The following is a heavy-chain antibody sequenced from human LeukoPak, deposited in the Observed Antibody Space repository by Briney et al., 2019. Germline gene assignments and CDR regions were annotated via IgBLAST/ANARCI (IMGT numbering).Heavy chain of an antibody. V-gene: IGHV4-59*12. Sequence: SETLSLTCTVSGDSISTYYWSWIRQPPGKGLEWIGYVYYSGSTNYNPSLKSRVTMSVDTSKNQFSLKLSSVTAADTAVYYCARCYYDSSGYYDDYWGQGTLVTVSS. J-gene: IGHJ4*02. CDR2: VYYSGST. CDR1: GDSISTYY. D-gene: IGHD3-22*01. CDR3: ARCYYDSSGYYDDY.